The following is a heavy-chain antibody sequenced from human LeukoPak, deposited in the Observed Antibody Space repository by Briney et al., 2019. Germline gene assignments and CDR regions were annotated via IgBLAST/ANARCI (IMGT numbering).Heavy chain of an antibody. CDR1: GDSISSGAYY. J-gene: IGHJ4*02. Sequence: SGTLSLTCIVSGDSISSGAYYWSWIRQHPGKGLEWIGYIYYSGTTYYNPSLKSRVTVSVDTSKNQFSLKLSSVTAADTAVYFCARDSSGYYSFDSWGRGTLVTVSS. D-gene: IGHD3-22*01. CDR2: IYYSGTT. V-gene: IGHV4-31*03. CDR3: ARDSSGYYSFDS.